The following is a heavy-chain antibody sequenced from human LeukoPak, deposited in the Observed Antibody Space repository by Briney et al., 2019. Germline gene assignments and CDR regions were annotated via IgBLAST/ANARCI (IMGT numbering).Heavy chain of an antibody. Sequence: PSETLSLTCAVYGGSFSAYYWSWLRQSPGKGLEWFAEINHRGDTNYNPSVKSRVSISVDTSKNQFSLKVTSLTAADTAVYYCARGPTISETGYFDYWGQGTLVTVSS. CDR2: INHRGDT. J-gene: IGHJ4*03. CDR3: ARGPTISETGYFDY. CDR1: GGSFSAYY. V-gene: IGHV4-34*01. D-gene: IGHD1-1*01.